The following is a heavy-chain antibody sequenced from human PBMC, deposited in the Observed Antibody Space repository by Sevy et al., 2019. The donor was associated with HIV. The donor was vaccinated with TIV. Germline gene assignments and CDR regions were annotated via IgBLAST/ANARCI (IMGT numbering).Heavy chain of an antibody. CDR3: AREPRIRYYFDY. CDR2: IYYSGST. CDR1: GGSISSGGYY. V-gene: IGHV4-31*03. J-gene: IGHJ4*02. D-gene: IGHD6-6*01. Sequence: SETLSLTCTVSGGSISSGGYYWSWIRQHPGKGLEWIGYIYYSGSTYYNPSLKSRVTISVDTSKNQFSLKLSSVTAADTAVYYCAREPRIRYYFDYWGQGTLVTVSS.